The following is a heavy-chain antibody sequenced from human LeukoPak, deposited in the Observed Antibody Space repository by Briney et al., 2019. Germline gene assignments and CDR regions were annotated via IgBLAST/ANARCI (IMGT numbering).Heavy chain of an antibody. CDR2: IYYSGST. D-gene: IGHD2-21*02. CDR1: GGSISSSSYY. Sequence: SETLSLTCTVSGGSISSSSYYWGWIRQPPGKGLGWLGCIYYSGSTYYIPSLKSPVTISVNTSKNQFSLKLSSVTAADTAVYYCARTYCGGDCYLIFDYWGQGTLVTVSS. CDR3: ARTYCGGDCYLIFDY. V-gene: IGHV4-39*01. J-gene: IGHJ4*02.